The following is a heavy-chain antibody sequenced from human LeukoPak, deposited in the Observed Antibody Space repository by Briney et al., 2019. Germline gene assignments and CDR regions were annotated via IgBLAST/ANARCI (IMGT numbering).Heavy chain of an antibody. J-gene: IGHJ5*02. CDR2: IYYSGST. CDR1: GGSISSGGYY. V-gene: IGHV4-31*03. CDR3: ARVQITMVRGPSRPFEP. D-gene: IGHD3-10*01. Sequence: TLSLTCPVSGGSISSGGYYWSWIRQHPGKGLEWIGYIYYSGSTYYNPSLKSRVTISVDTSKNQFSLKLSSVTAADTAVYYCARVQITMVRGPSRPFEPWGQGTLVTVSS.